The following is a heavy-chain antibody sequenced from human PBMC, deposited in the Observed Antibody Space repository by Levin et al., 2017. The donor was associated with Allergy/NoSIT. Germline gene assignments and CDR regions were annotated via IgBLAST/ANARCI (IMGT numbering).Heavy chain of an antibody. CDR2: ISSSSSYI. D-gene: IGHD4-17*01. CDR1: GFTFSSYS. J-gene: IGHJ6*02. V-gene: IGHV3-21*01. Sequence: GESLKISCAASGFTFSSYSMNWVRQAPGKGLEWVSSISSSSSYIYYADSVKGRFTISRDNAKNSLYLQMNSLRAEDTAVYYCAREFLGQYGMTTVTTSYYYGMDVWGQGTTVTVSS. CDR3: AREFLGQYGMTTVTTSYYYGMDV.